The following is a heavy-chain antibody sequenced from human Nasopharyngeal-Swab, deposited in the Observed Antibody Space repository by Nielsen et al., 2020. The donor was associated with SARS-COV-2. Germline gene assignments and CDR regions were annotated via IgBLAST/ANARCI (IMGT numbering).Heavy chain of an antibody. Sequence: GGSLRLSCKGSGYSFTSYWIGWVRQMPGKGLEWMGIIYPGDSDTRYSPSFQGQVTISADKSISTAYLQWSSLKASDTAMYCCARPQNYGYYGMDVWGQGTTVTVSS. CDR3: ARPQNYGYYGMDV. CDR2: IYPGDSDT. V-gene: IGHV5-51*01. CDR1: GYSFTSYW. J-gene: IGHJ6*02.